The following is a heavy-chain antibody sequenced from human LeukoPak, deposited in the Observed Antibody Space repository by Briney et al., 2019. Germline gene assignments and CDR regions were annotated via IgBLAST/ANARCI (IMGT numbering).Heavy chain of an antibody. J-gene: IGHJ6*02. V-gene: IGHV4-59*01. CDR2: IYYSGST. D-gene: IGHD3-3*01. Sequence: SETLSLTCAVYGGSFSGYYWTWIRQPPGKGLEWIGYIYYSGSTNYNPSLKSRVTISVDTSKNQFSLKLSSVTAADTAVYYCARDLCTWSGYSVLRGRYYYYGMDVWGQGTTVTVSS. CDR3: ARDLCTWSGYSVLRGRYYYYGMDV. CDR1: GGSFSGYY.